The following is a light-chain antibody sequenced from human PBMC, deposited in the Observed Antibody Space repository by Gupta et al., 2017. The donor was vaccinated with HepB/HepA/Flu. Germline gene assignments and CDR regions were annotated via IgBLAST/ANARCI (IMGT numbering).Light chain of an antibody. CDR1: QSIRNY. CDR2: TAS. Sequence: DIQMTQSPSSLSASVGDRVTITCRASQSIRNYLNWYQQKPGKAPKLLIYTASSLQSGVPTRFSGSGSGTDFTLIISSLQPEDFASYFCQQSYSFPFTFGQGTKLEIK. CDR3: QQSYSFPFT. V-gene: IGKV1-39*01. J-gene: IGKJ2*01.